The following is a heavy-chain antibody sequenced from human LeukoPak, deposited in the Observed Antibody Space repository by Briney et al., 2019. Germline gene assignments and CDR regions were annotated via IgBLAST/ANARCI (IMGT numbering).Heavy chain of an antibody. V-gene: IGHV3-7*01. J-gene: IGHJ4*02. CDR3: ARVSTGSGNDYLDY. CDR1: GFTFSGYW. CDR2: IKQDGGEK. D-gene: IGHD2-15*01. Sequence: GGSLRLSCAASGFTFSGYWMNWVRQAPGKGLEWVANIKQDGGEKYYVDSVRGRFTISRDNAKNSLYMQMNSLRAEDTAVYYCARVSTGSGNDYLDYWGQGTLVTVSS.